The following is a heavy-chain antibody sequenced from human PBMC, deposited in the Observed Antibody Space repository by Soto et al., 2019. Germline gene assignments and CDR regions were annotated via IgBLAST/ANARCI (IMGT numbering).Heavy chain of an antibody. CDR1: GFTFSSYG. V-gene: IGHV3-30*18. CDR3: AKDLFGSGWYYYYYGMDV. D-gene: IGHD6-19*01. Sequence: GSLRLSCAASGFTFSSYGMHWVRQAPGKGLEWVAVISYDGSNKYYADSVKGRFTISRDNSKNTLYLQMNGLRAEDTAVYYCAKDLFGSGWYYYYYGMDVWGQGTTVTVSS. CDR2: ISYDGSNK. J-gene: IGHJ6*02.